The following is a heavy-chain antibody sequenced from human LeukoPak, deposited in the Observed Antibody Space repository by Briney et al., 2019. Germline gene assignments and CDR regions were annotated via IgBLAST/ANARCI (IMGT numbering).Heavy chain of an antibody. CDR2: ISGGSSTI. CDR1: GFTFSSYS. Sequence: HAGGSLRLSCAASGFTFSSYSMNWVRQAPGKGLEWVSYISGGSSTIYYADSVKGRCTISRDNAKNSLYLQMNSLRAEDTAVYYCARMSGSYATFDYWGQETLVTVSS. D-gene: IGHD1-26*01. CDR3: ARMSGSYATFDY. V-gene: IGHV3-48*01. J-gene: IGHJ4*02.